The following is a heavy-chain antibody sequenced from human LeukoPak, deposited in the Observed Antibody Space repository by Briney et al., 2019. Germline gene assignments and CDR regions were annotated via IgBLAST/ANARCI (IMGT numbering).Heavy chain of an antibody. V-gene: IGHV4-38-2*02. CDR3: ARANYYDTSGYSRGAFDI. CDR1: GYSISSGFY. Sequence: SETLPLTCTVSGYSISSGFYWGWIRQPPGKGLEWIGSMYHSGSTYYNPSLKSRVTISVDTSKKQFSLKLNSVTAADTAVYYCARANYYDTSGYSRGAFDIWGQGTMVTVSS. J-gene: IGHJ3*02. CDR2: MYHSGST. D-gene: IGHD3-22*01.